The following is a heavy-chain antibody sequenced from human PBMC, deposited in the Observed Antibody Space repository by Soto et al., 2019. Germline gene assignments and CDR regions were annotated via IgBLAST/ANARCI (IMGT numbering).Heavy chain of an antibody. V-gene: IGHV2-26*01. CDR1: GFSLSNARMG. Sequence: QVTLKESGPVLVKPTETLTLTCTVSGFSLSNARMGVSWIRQPPGKALEWLAHIFSNDEKSYSTSLKSRLTISQDTSKSQVVLTMTNMDPGDTATYYCARILSCSGGSCYFGDHYGMDVWGQGTTVTVSS. CDR3: ARILSCSGGSCYFGDHYGMDV. J-gene: IGHJ6*02. CDR2: IFSNDEK. D-gene: IGHD2-15*01.